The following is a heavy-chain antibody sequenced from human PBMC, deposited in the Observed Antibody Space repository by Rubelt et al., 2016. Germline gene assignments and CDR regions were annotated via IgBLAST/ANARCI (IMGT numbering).Heavy chain of an antibody. V-gene: IGHV3-21*01. J-gene: IGHJ4*02. CDR3: ARDAYSSGPAVD. Sequence: EVQLVESGGGLVKPGGSLRLSCAASGFSFNTYSMNWVRQAPGKGLEWVSSISSSSSSIYYADSVKGRFTISRDNAKNALYLQMSSLRAEDTAVYYCARDAYSSGPAVDWGQGTLVTVSS. CDR2: ISSSSSSI. D-gene: IGHD3-22*01. CDR1: GFSFNTYS.